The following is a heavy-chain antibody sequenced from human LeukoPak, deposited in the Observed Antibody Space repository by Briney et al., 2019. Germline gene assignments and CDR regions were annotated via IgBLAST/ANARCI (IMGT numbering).Heavy chain of an antibody. D-gene: IGHD2-2*01. CDR2: IYPADSDT. CDR3: ARSRYCTTTSCRHFDY. J-gene: IGHJ4*02. Sequence: GESLKISFKGSGYIFTSYWIGWVRPMPGKGLAWMGIIYPADSDTRYSPSFQGQVTISADKSISTANLQWSSLKASDTAMYYCARSRYCTTTSCRHFDYWGQGTLVTVSS. V-gene: IGHV5-51*01. CDR1: GYIFTSYW.